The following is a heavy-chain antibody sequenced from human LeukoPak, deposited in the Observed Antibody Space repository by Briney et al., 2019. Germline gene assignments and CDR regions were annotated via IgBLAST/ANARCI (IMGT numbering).Heavy chain of an antibody. CDR2: ISYSGST. V-gene: IGHV4-59*01. D-gene: IGHD4-17*01. J-gene: IGHJ4*02. Sequence: PSETLSLTCTVSGGSIRSYYWNWIRQPPGKGLEWIGYISYSGSTNYNPSLQSRVTISVDTSKNQFSLKLSSVTAADTAVYHCARGTTVTTNFDYWGQGALVNVSS. CDR3: ARGTTVTTNFDY. CDR1: GGSIRSYY.